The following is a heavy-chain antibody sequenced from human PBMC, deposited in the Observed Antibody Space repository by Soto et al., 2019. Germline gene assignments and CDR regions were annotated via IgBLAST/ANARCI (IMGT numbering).Heavy chain of an antibody. D-gene: IGHD3-10*01. CDR1: GFTFTTYA. CDR3: AAHCEPTSGLINY. Sequence: GGYLRLSCAASGFTFTTYAMNWVHQTPTKGLEWVSAISGGGDNTYYRDSVKGRFTISRDNSRNTLYLQMNSLTADDTALYYCAAHCEPTSGLINYWGQPTLVTVSS. V-gene: IGHV3-23*01. J-gene: IGHJ4*02. CDR2: ISGGGDNT.